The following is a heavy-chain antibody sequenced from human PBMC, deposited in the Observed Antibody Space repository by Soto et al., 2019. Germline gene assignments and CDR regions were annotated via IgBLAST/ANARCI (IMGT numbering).Heavy chain of an antibody. CDR3: ARVGYGDYGRGYYFDF. Sequence: SETLSLTFSVSGASTRDGDYYWSWLRQPPGKGPEWIGIIDYTGGTHYNPTLTVAVSMSVDTSANQFSLKVNFVTAADSAVYYCARVGYGDYGRGYYFDFWGPGILVTVSS. V-gene: IGHV4-30-4*01. J-gene: IGHJ4*02. D-gene: IGHD4-17*01. CDR2: IDYTGGT. CDR1: GASTRDGDYY.